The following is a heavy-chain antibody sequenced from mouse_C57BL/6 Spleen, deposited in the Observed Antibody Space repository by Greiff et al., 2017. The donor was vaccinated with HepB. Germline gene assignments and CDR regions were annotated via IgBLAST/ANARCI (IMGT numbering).Heavy chain of an antibody. J-gene: IGHJ3*01. CDR3: ARDHSGAY. CDR2: ISDGGSYT. Sequence: EVKLMESGGGLVKPGGSLKLSCAASGFTFSSYAMSWVRQTPEKRLEWVATISDGGSYTYYPDNVKGRFTISRDNAKNNLYLQMSHLKSEDTAMYYCARDHSGAYWGQGTLVTVSA. CDR1: GFTFSSYA. V-gene: IGHV5-4*01. D-gene: IGHD1-2*01.